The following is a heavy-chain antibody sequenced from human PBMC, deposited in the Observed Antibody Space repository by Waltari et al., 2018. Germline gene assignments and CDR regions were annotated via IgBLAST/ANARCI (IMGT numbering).Heavy chain of an antibody. Sequence: QLQLQEPGPGLVKPSETLSLPCTVAGGSISRSRYYWGRSRQPPGKGLEWIGSIYYSGSTYYNPSLKRRVTISVDTSKNQFSLKLSSVTAADTAVYYCARHSTTFYGSGGPGYMDVWGKGTTVTVSS. CDR3: ARHSTTFYGSGGPGYMDV. D-gene: IGHD3-10*01. V-gene: IGHV4-39*01. J-gene: IGHJ6*03. CDR2: IYYSGST. CDR1: GGSISRSRYY.